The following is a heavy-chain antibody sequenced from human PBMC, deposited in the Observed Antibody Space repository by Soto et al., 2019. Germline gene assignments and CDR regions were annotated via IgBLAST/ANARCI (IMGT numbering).Heavy chain of an antibody. CDR1: GGSISSYY. Sequence: SETLSLTCTVSGGSISSYYWSWIRQPPGKGLEWIGYLYYSGSTNYNPSLKSRVTISVDTSKNQLTLKLSSVTAADTAVYYCARVGQYCTNGVCYTEYFFDSWGQGTQVTVSS. CDR2: LYYSGST. V-gene: IGHV4-59*01. J-gene: IGHJ4*02. D-gene: IGHD2-8*01. CDR3: ARVGQYCTNGVCYTEYFFDS.